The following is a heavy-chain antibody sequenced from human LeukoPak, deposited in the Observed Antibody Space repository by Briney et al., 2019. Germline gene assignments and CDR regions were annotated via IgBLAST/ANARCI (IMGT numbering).Heavy chain of an antibody. CDR2: ISYDGGDE. CDR3: ARESEAFDY. CDR1: GFTFSSYG. J-gene: IGHJ4*02. V-gene: IGHV3-30*03. Sequence: GRSLRLSCAASGFTFSSYGMHWVRQAPGKGLEWVAVISYDGGDESYADSVKGRFTISRDNSKNTVYLQMNSLRAEDTALYYCARESEAFDYWGQGTLVTVSS.